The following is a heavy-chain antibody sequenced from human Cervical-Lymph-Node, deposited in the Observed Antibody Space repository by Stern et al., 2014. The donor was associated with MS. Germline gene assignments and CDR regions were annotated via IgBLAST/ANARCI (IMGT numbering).Heavy chain of an antibody. CDR3: AKVEAAGYFFDT. CDR2: ISGNGSGA. CDR1: GLTFSSYA. Sequence: EVQLEESGGGLVQPGGSLRLSCAASGLTFSSYAMSWVRQAPGQGLEWVSAISGNGSGAYYADSVKGRFTISRDNSKNTLYLQMNGLRAGDTAVYYCAKVEAAGYFFDTWGQGTLVTVSS. V-gene: IGHV3-23*04. D-gene: IGHD1-1*01. J-gene: IGHJ4*02.